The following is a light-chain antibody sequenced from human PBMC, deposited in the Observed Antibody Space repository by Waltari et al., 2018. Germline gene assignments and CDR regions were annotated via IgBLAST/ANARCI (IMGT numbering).Light chain of an antibody. CDR3: SSYAGSNIFYV. CDR1: SSDVGGYNY. V-gene: IGLV2-8*01. Sequence: QSALTQPPSASGSPGQSVTISCTGTSSDVGGYNYVSWYQQNPGKAPKLMIYEVSKRPSGVPDRFSGSKSGNTASLTVSGLQAEDEADYYCSSYAGSNIFYVFGTGTKVTVL. J-gene: IGLJ1*01. CDR2: EVS.